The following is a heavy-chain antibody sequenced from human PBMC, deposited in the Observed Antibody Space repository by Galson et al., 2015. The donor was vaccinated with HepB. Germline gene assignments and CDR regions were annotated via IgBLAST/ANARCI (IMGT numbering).Heavy chain of an antibody. CDR3: ARVLGGNVRYFDY. J-gene: IGHJ4*02. V-gene: IGHV4-59*01. CDR2: IYYSGST. CDR1: GGSISSYY. Sequence: QVQLQESGPGLVKPSETLSLTCTVSGGSISSYYWSWIRQPPGKGLEWIGYIYYSGSTNYNPSLKSRVTISVDTSKNQFSLKLSSVTAADTAVYYCARVLGGNVRYFDYWGQGTLVTVSS. D-gene: IGHD4-23*01.